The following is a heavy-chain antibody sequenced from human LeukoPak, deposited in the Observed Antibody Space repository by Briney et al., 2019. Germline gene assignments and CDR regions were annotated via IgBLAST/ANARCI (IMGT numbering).Heavy chain of an antibody. CDR1: GFSLSAHA. CDR3: VRGYRDTCYPTCYMAV. D-gene: IGHD2-15*01. V-gene: IGHV3-64*01. CDR2: MSSNGGIT. J-gene: IGHJ6*03. Sequence: TGGSLRLSCAASGFSLSAHAMYWVRQAPGKGLEYVSGMSSNGGITNYANSVKGRITISRDNSKNTLYLQMGSLRAEDMAVYYCVRGYRDTCYPTCYMAVWGKGTTVTVSS.